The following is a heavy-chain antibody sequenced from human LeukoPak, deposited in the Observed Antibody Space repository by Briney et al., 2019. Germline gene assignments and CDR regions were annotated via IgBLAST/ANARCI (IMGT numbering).Heavy chain of an antibody. D-gene: IGHD1-14*01. V-gene: IGHV3-11*01. J-gene: IGHJ4*02. CDR1: GFIFSDYY. CDR2: ISGSGTTI. CDR3: ARRTGHSYFDS. Sequence: GGSLRLSCAASGFIFSDYYMSWIRQAPGKGLEWISYISGSGTTIYSADSLKGRFTISRGNAKNSLYLQLNGLRAEDTAVYFCARRTGHSYFDSWGQGTLVTVSS.